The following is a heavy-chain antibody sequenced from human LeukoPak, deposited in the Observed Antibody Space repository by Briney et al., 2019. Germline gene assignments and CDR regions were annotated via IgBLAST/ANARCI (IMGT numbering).Heavy chain of an antibody. V-gene: IGHV3-30*18. Sequence: GGSLRLSCAASGFSFSSYYMSWVRQAPGKGLEWVAVISYDGSNKYYADSVKGRFTISRDNSKNTLYLQMNSLRAEDTAVYYCANEMVDSRDYWGQGTLVTVSS. CDR2: ISYDGSNK. J-gene: IGHJ4*02. CDR3: ANEMVDSRDY. D-gene: IGHD3-22*01. CDR1: GFSFSSYY.